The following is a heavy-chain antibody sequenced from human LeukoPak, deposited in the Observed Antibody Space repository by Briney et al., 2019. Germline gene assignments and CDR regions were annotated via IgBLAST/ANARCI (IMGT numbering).Heavy chain of an antibody. J-gene: IGHJ6*02. CDR2: INHSGST. D-gene: IGHD2-2*01. CDR3: ARGWGFYCSSTSCRNGMDV. Sequence: PSETLSLTCAVYGGSFSGYYWSWIRQPPGKGLEWIGEINHSGSTNYNPSLQSRVTISVDASKNQFSLKLSSVTAADTAVYYCARGWGFYCSSTSCRNGMDVWGQGTTVTVSS. V-gene: IGHV4-34*01. CDR1: GGSFSGYY.